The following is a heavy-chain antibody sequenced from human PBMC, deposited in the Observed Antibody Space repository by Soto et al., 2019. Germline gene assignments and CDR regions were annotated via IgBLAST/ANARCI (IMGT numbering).Heavy chain of an antibody. V-gene: IGHV3-73*01. J-gene: IGHJ6*01. CDR2: IRSKANSYAT. D-gene: IGHD3-3*01. CDR1: GFTFSGSA. CDR3: TRRAYYDFWSGFGMVV. Sequence: EVQLVESGGGLVQPGGSLKLSCAASGFTFSGSAMHWVRQASGKGLEWVGRIRSKANSYATAYAASVKGRFTISRDDSKNTAYLQMNSLKTEDTAVYYCTRRAYYDFWSGFGMVVWGQGTTVTVSS.